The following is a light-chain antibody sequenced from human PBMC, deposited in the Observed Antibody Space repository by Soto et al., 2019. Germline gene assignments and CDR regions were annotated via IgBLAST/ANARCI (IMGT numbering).Light chain of an antibody. J-gene: IGKJ5*01. Sequence: EIVMTQYPAILSVSPGERATLSCRASQNVLSNLAWYQQKPGQAPRLLIYGASTRATDIPARFSGSGSGTEFTLTINSLQSEDFAVYYCQQYNNWPITFGQGTRLEIK. CDR2: GAS. V-gene: IGKV3D-15*01. CDR1: QNVLSN. CDR3: QQYNNWPIT.